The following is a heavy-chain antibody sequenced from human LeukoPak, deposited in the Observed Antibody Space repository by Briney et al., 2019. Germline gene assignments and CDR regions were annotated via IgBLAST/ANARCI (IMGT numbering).Heavy chain of an antibody. CDR3: AKSYSYGYFDY. D-gene: IGHD5-18*01. CDR2: IKQDGSEK. V-gene: IGHV3-7*03. J-gene: IGHJ4*02. Sequence: GGSLRLSCAASGFSFSRYWMSWVRQAPGKGLEWVANIKQDGSEKYYVDSVKGRFTISRDNAKNSLYLQMNSLRAEDTAVYYCAKSYSYGYFDYWGQGTLVTVSS. CDR1: GFSFSRYW.